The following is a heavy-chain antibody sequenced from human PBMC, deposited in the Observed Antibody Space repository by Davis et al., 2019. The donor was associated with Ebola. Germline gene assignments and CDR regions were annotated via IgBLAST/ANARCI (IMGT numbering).Heavy chain of an antibody. CDR3: ARASWATVGTRWFDP. J-gene: IGHJ5*02. V-gene: IGHV1-2*02. CDR2: VNPSSGDT. Sequence: AASVKVSCKASGYTFTGDYMHWVRQAPGQGLEWMGWVNPSSGDTRYAQKFQGRVTMTRDTSTSTAYMELSSLRSEDTAVYYCARASWATVGTRWFDPWGQGTLVTVSS. CDR1: GYTFTGDY. D-gene: IGHD6-13*01.